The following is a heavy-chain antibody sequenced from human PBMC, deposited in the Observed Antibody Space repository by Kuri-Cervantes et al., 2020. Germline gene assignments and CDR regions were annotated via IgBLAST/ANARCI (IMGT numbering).Heavy chain of an antibody. CDR1: GFTFSSYA. Sequence: GGSLRLSCAASGFTFSSYAMHWVRQAPGKGLEWVAVISYDGSNKYYADSVKGRFTISRDNSKNTLYLQMNSLRAEDTAVYYCARDNSPKLKNFAFWGQGNLVTVSS. J-gene: IGHJ4*02. CDR2: ISYDGSNK. D-gene: IGHD3-10*01. CDR3: ARDNSPKLKNFAF. V-gene: IGHV3-30-3*01.